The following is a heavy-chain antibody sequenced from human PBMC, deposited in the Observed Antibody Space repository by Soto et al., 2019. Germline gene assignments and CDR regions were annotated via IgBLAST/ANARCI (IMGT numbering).Heavy chain of an antibody. CDR3: ARATEGEWFEGTNFDY. J-gene: IGHJ4*02. CDR1: GGSISSGDYY. V-gene: IGHV4-30-4*01. Sequence: SETLSLTCTVSGGSISSGDYYWSWIRQPPGKGPEWIGYIYYSGNRYYNPSLKSRLTISIDTSKNQFSLKLGSVTAADTAVYYCARATEGEWFEGTNFDYWGQGTLVTVSS. D-gene: IGHD3-10*01. CDR2: IYYSGNR.